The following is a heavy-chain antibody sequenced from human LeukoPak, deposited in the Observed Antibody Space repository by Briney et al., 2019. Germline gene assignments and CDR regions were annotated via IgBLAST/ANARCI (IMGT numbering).Heavy chain of an antibody. V-gene: IGHV3-66*02. J-gene: IGHJ2*01. CDR2: IYSGGST. D-gene: IGHD4-17*01. CDR1: GFTVSSNY. CDR3: ARGVMGDDYVDYIWPRWYFDL. Sequence: PGGSLRLSXAASGFTVSSNYMSWVRQAPGKGLEWVSVIYSGGSTYYADSVKGRFTISRDNSKNTLYLQMNSLRAEDTAVYYCARGVMGDDYVDYIWPRWYFDLWGRGTLVTVSS.